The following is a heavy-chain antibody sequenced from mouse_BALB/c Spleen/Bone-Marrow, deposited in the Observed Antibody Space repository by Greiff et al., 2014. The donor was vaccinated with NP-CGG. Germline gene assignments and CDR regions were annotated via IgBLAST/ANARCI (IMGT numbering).Heavy chain of an antibody. CDR1: GFTFSNYY. D-gene: IGHD1-1*01. V-gene: IGHV5-4*02. CDR2: ISDGGSYT. Sequence: EVMLVESGGGLVKPGGSLKLSCAASGFTFSNYYMYWVRQTPEKRLEWVATISDGGSYTYYPDSVKGRFTISRDNANNNLYPQMSSLKSEDTAMYYCARDYYGSSYIGYWGQGTLVTVST. CDR3: ARDYYGSSYIGY. J-gene: IGHJ3*01.